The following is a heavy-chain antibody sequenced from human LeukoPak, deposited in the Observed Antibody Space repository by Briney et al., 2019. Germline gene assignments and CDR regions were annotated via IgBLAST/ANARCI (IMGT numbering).Heavy chain of an antibody. D-gene: IGHD1-26*01. CDR2: IYYSGST. CDR1: GGSISSYY. CDR3: ARFATESGSYQTFNY. V-gene: IGHV4-59*01. J-gene: IGHJ4*02. Sequence: SETLSLTCTVSGGSISSYYWSWIRQPPGKGLEWIGYIYYSGSTNYNPSLKSRVTISVDTSKNQFSLKLSSVTAADTAVYYCARFATESGSYQTFNYWGQGTLVTVSS.